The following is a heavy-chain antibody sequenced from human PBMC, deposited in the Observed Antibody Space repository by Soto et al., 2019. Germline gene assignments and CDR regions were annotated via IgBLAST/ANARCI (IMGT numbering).Heavy chain of an antibody. CDR3: AKDADYGSGSYDPPDY. CDR2: ISYDGNHA. V-gene: IGHV3-30*18. Sequence: QVQLVESGGGAVQPGRSLRLSCAASGFTFTHYGMHWVRQAPGKGLEWVSIISYDGNHAYYADFVRGRFTISRDDSKNTLYLQLNSLRAEDTAVYYCAKDADYGSGSYDPPDYWGQGTLVAVSS. J-gene: IGHJ4*02. CDR1: GFTFTHYG. D-gene: IGHD3-10*01.